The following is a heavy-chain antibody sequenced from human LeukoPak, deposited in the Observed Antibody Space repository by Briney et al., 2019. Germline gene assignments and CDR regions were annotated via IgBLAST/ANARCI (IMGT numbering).Heavy chain of an antibody. CDR1: GFTFSSYW. CDR2: IKSDGSST. CDR3: ARDAAGGYYDSSGYYYDY. J-gene: IGHJ4*02. Sequence: PGGSLRLSCAASGFTFSSYWMHWVRQAPGKGLVWVSRIKSDGSSTNYADSVKGRFTISRDNAKNTLYLQMNSLRAEDTAVYYCARDAAGGYYDSSGYYYDYWGQGTLVTVSS. V-gene: IGHV3-74*01. D-gene: IGHD3-22*01.